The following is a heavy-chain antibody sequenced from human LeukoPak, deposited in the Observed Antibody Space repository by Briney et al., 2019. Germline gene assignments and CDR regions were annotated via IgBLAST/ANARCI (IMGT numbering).Heavy chain of an antibody. CDR3: ARGARFRGSSLDY. CDR2: IYYSGST. Sequence: SETLSLTCTVSGGSISSYYWSWIRQPPGKGLEWIGYIYYSGSTNYNPSLKSRVTISVDTSKNQFSLKLSSVTAADTAVYYCARGARFRGSSLDYWGQGTLVTVSS. CDR1: GGSISSYY. D-gene: IGHD2-15*01. V-gene: IGHV4-59*01. J-gene: IGHJ4*02.